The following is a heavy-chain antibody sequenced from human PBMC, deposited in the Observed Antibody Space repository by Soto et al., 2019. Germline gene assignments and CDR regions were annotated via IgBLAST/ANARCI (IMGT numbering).Heavy chain of an antibody. Sequence: QVQLQESGPGLVKPSETLSLTCTVSGGSISSYYWSWIRQPPGKGLEWIGYIYYSGSTNYNPSLKSRVTISVDTSKNQFSLKLSSVTAADTAVYYCARVRTDYGDYEDAFTIWYFDLWGRGTLVTVSS. CDR3: ARVRTDYGDYEDAFTIWYFDL. J-gene: IGHJ2*01. CDR1: GGSISSYY. CDR2: IYYSGST. D-gene: IGHD4-17*01. V-gene: IGHV4-59*01.